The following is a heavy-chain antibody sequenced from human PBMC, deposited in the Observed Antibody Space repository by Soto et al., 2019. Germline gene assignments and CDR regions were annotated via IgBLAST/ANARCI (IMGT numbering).Heavy chain of an antibody. D-gene: IGHD6-25*01. CDR1: GFTFSNYA. J-gene: IGHJ4*02. Sequence: EVQLLESGGGLVQPGRSLRLSCAASGFTFSNYAMSWVRQAPGQGLDWVSAISGSGGTTYYADSVKGRFTISSDNSENTLFLQMNSLRAEDAAVYYCAKFFVETGSISGGPSSFHYWGQGTLVTVSS. CDR3: AKFFVETGSISGGPSSFHY. CDR2: ISGSGGTT. V-gene: IGHV3-23*01.